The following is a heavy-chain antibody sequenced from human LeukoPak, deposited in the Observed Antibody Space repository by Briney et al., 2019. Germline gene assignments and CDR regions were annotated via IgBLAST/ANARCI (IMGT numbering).Heavy chain of an antibody. D-gene: IGHD3-22*01. CDR1: GFSFSSYW. J-gene: IGHJ5*02. CDR3: ARPDSSGYNWFDP. Sequence: AETLTLTCAASGFSFSSYWMHWVRQAPRKGLVWFSRINSDGSSTSYADSVKGRFTISRDNAKNTPYLQMNSLRAEDTAVYYCARPDSSGYNWFDPWGQGTLVTVSS. CDR2: INSDGSST. V-gene: IGHV3-74*01.